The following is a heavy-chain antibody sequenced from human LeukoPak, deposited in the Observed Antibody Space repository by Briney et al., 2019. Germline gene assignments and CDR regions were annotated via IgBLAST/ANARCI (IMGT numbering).Heavy chain of an antibody. D-gene: IGHD3-22*01. J-gene: IGHJ4*02. Sequence: QPGGTLRLSCAASGFTFSSHGMSWVRQAPGKGLEWVSTISGSGDNTYYADSVKGRFTISRDNSKNTLYLQMNSLRAEDTAVYYCARDRSGYYYYFDYWGQGTLVTVSS. CDR1: GFTFSSHG. CDR2: ISGSGDNT. CDR3: ARDRSGYYYYFDY. V-gene: IGHV3-23*01.